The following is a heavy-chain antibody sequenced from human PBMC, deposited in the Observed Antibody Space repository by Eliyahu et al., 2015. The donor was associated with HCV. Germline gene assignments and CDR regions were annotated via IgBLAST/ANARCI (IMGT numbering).Heavy chain of an antibody. Sequence: EVQVVESGGGLVQPGNSLRLSCAASGFTVRSSYMSWVRQAPGKGLEWVSAVYRGGETYYADSLKGRVIISRDTSKNTVYLHINSLKGDDTAVYYCARGPGGYYDYWGQGTLVTVSS. J-gene: IGHJ4*02. V-gene: IGHV3-66*01. CDR2: VYRGGET. CDR3: ARGPGGYYDY. D-gene: IGHD2-15*01. CDR1: GFTVRSSY.